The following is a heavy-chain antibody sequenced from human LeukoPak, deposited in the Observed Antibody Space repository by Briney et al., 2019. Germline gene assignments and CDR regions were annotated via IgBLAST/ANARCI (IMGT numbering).Heavy chain of an antibody. CDR2: IYYSGST. V-gene: IGHV4-30-4*08. J-gene: IGHJ4*02. Sequence: TLSLTCTVSGGSISSGDYYWSWIRQPPGRGLEWIGYIYYSGSTYYNPSLKSRVTIPVDTSKNQFSLRLSSVTAADTAVYYCARDNWGFDYWGQGTLVTVSS. D-gene: IGHD7-27*01. CDR3: ARDNWGFDY. CDR1: GGSISSGDYY.